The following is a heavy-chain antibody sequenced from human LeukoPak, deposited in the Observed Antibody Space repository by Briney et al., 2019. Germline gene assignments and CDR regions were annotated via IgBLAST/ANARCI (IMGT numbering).Heavy chain of an antibody. Sequence: ASVKVSCKASGGTFSSYAISWVRQAPGQGLEWMGRIIPILGIANYAQKFQGRVTITADKSTSTAYMELSSLRSEDTAVYYCASGGAAAGTVYFDYWGQGTLVTVSS. CDR1: GGTFSSYA. J-gene: IGHJ4*02. V-gene: IGHV1-69*04. CDR3: ASGGAAAGTVYFDY. CDR2: IIPILGIA. D-gene: IGHD6-13*01.